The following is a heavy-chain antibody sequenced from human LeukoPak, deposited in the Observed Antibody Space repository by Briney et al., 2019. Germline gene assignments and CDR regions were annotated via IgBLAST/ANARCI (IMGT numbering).Heavy chain of an antibody. CDR3: ARGGGRWLQLRPVGYFDY. D-gene: IGHD5-24*01. CDR2: ISAYNGNT. Sequence: ASVKVSCKASGYTFTSYGISWVRQAPGQGLEWMGWISAYNGNTNQAQKLQGRVTMTTDTSTSTAYMELRSLRSDDTAVYYCARGGGRWLQLRPVGYFDYWGQGTLVTVSS. J-gene: IGHJ4*02. V-gene: IGHV1-18*01. CDR1: GYTFTSYG.